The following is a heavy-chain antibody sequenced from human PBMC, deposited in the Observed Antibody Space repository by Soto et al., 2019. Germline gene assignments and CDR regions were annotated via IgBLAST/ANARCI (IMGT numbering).Heavy chain of an antibody. Sequence: EVQLLESGGGMVEPRGSLKLSCAASGFSFGTYVMNWVRQAPGKGLEWVSGISGSGGRVYSADSVKGRFTISRDNSMNTLDLQMNGLRGEDTDIYYCAMTGFYGTGTNDYHRDALDIWGQGTQVIVSS. CDR2: ISGSGGRV. J-gene: IGHJ3*02. D-gene: IGHD2-8*02. V-gene: IGHV3-23*01. CDR3: AMTGFYGTGTNDYHRDALDI. CDR1: GFSFGTYV.